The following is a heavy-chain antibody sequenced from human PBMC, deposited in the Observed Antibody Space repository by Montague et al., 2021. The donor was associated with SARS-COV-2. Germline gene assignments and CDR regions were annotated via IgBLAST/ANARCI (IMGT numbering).Heavy chain of an antibody. CDR3: ARRGRPYSGYTTGYFDY. V-gene: IGHV5-10-1*01. CDR2: IDPSGSYT. J-gene: IGHJ4*02. Sequence: QSGAEVKKPGESLRISCKVSGYIFISHWITWVRQMPGKGLEWMGRIDPSGSYTNYSPSFQGHVSISVDKSISTAYPQWSSLKASDTAMYYCARRGRPYSGYTTGYFDYWGQGTLVTVSS. D-gene: IGHD5-12*01. CDR1: GYIFISHW.